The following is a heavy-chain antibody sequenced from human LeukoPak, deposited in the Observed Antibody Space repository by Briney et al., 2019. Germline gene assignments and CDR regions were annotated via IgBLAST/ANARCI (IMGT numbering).Heavy chain of an antibody. CDR3: TRLMVAAAGRWVDY. D-gene: IGHD6-13*01. Sequence: GGSLKLSCAASGFTVSGSAMPWVRQASGKGLEWVGRIRSKANSYATAYAASVKGRFTISRDDSKNTAYLQMNSLKTEDTAVYYCTRLMVAAAGRWVDYWGQGTLVTVSS. CDR2: IRSKANSYAT. V-gene: IGHV3-73*01. CDR1: GFTVSGSA. J-gene: IGHJ4*02.